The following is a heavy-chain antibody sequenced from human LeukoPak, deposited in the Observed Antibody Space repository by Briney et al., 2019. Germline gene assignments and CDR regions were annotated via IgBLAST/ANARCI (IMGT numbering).Heavy chain of an antibody. J-gene: IGHJ3*02. CDR2: ISAYNGNT. CDR3: ANLFVGDYGVDDGDAFDI. D-gene: IGHD4-17*01. CDR1: GYTFTSYG. V-gene: IGHV1-18*01. Sequence: GASVKVSCKASGYTFTSYGISGVRQAPGQGLEWMGWISAYNGNTNYAQKLQGRVTMTTDTSTSTAYMELRSLRSDDTAVYYCANLFVGDYGVDDGDAFDIWGQGTMVTVSS.